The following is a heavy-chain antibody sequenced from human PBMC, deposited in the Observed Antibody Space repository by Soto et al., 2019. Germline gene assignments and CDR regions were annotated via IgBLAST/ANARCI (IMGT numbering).Heavy chain of an antibody. Sequence: QVQLVESGGGVVQPGTSLRLSCAASGFTFSSHAMHWVRQAPGKGLEWVALISYDGGNKDYTDSVKCRFTISRDDSKNTLDLHMNSLRSDDTAVYYCARACHYYGSGSYSDFDYWGQGTLVTVSS. J-gene: IGHJ4*02. CDR2: ISYDGGNK. D-gene: IGHD3-10*01. CDR3: ARACHYYGSGSYSDFDY. CDR1: GFTFSSHA. V-gene: IGHV3-30-3*01.